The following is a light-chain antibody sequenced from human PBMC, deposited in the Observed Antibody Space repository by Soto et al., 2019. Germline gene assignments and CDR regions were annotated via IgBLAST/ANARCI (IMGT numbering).Light chain of an antibody. CDR2: GAS. Sequence: EIVLTQSPGTLSLSPGERATLSCRASQSVSSSYLAWYQQKPGQAPRLLIYGASSRATGIPDRFSGSGSGTDFTLTISRLEPEDFEVYYCQQYGSSPFTFGGGTKVDI. J-gene: IGKJ4*01. CDR1: QSVSSSY. V-gene: IGKV3-20*01. CDR3: QQYGSSPFT.